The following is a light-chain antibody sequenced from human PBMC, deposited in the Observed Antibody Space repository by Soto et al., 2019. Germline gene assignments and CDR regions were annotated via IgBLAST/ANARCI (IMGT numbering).Light chain of an antibody. V-gene: IGLV8-61*01. CDR3: VLFTGSGIWL. CDR2: NTN. Sequence: QTVVTQEPSFSVSPGGTVTLTCGLSSGSVSTNYYPSWYQQTPGQAPRTLIYNTNIRSSGVPDRFSGSILGNKAALTITGAQADDESDYYCVLFTGSGIWLFGGGTKLTVL. CDR1: SGSVSTNYY. J-gene: IGLJ2*01.